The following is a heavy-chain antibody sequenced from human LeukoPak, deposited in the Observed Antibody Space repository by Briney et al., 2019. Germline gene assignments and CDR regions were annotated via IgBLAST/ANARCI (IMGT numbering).Heavy chain of an antibody. D-gene: IGHD3-3*01. V-gene: IGHV4-61*01. J-gene: IGHJ3*02. Sequence: PSETLSLTCTVSGGSVSSGSYYWSWIRQPPGKGLEWIGYIYYRGSTNYNPSLKSRVTISVDTSKNQFSLKLSSVTAADTAVYYCARDADLGHYDSWSGYYPLARTQQWSGAFDIWGQGAMVTVSS. CDR1: GGSVSSGSYY. CDR2: IYYRGST. CDR3: ARDADLGHYDSWSGYYPLARTQQWSGAFDI.